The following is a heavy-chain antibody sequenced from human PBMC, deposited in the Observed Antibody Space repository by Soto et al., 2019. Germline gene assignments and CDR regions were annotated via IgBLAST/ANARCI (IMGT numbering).Heavy chain of an antibody. CDR3: ARHGTSNPYYYYYYGMDV. V-gene: IGHV4-39*01. CDR2: IYYSGST. J-gene: IGHJ6*02. CDR1: GGSISSSSYY. Sequence: SETLSLTCTVSGGSISSSSYYWGWIRQPPGKGLEWIGSIYYSGSTYYNPSLKSRVTISVDTSKNQFSLKLSSVTAADTAVYYCARHGTSNPYYYYYYGMDVWGQGTTVTVSS. D-gene: IGHD1-1*01.